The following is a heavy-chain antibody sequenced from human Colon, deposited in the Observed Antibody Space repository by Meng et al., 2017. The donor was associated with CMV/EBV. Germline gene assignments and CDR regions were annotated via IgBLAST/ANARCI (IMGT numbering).Heavy chain of an antibody. D-gene: IGHD3-3*01. Sequence: SLKISCAASGFTFEDYAMHWARQVPGKGLEWGSGSNWNSDKVEYADSVKGRFTISRDNTKNSLYLQMNSLRVEDTALYYCVRDRGQHFGASPPGYQYGMDVWGRGTTVTVSS. CDR2: SNWNSDKV. V-gene: IGHV3-9*01. CDR3: VRDRGQHFGASPPGYQYGMDV. J-gene: IGHJ6*02. CDR1: GFTFEDYA.